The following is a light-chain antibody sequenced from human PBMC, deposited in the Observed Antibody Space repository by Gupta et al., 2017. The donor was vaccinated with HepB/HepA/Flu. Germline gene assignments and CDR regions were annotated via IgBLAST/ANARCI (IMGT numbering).Light chain of an antibody. CDR2: GNK. V-gene: IGLV1-40*01. CDR1: SSNIGADYD. J-gene: IGLJ2*01. Sequence: QSVLTQPPSVSGPPGQPVTISCAWSSSNIGADYDVHWYQQLPGTAPHPLIYGNKNRASGVPDRFSGSKSGNSASLAITGLQAEDEADYYCQSYDNSLSGVVFGGGSKVTVL. CDR3: QSYDNSLSGVV.